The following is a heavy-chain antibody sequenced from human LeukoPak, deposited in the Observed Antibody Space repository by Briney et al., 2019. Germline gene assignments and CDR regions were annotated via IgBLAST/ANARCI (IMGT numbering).Heavy chain of an antibody. V-gene: IGHV1-2*02. Sequence: ASVKVSCKASGYTFTDYYMHWVRQAPGQGFEWTGWINPNDGDTYYAQKFQGRVTMTRDTSISTAHMEVSRLRSDDTAVYYCARANFLYCSSTSCLFDYWGQGTLVTVS. CDR2: INPNDGDT. CDR3: ARANFLYCSSTSCLFDY. J-gene: IGHJ4*02. CDR1: GYTFTDYY. D-gene: IGHD2-2*01.